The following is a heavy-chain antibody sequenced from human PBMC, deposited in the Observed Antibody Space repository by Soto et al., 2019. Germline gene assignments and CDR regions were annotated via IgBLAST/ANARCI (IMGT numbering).Heavy chain of an antibody. D-gene: IGHD1-26*01. J-gene: IGHJ5*02. CDR2: IVVGTNNT. V-gene: IGHV1-58*02. CDR1: GLSFSISA. Sequence: GASVKVSCKTSGLSFSISAMQWVRQAPGQRLEWIGWIVVGTNNTHYAQNLQERVTITRDMSTSSAYMELRSLRSDDTAVYYCARDEFSGSFNPCNWFDPWGQGTLVTVSS. CDR3: ARDEFSGSFNPCNWFDP.